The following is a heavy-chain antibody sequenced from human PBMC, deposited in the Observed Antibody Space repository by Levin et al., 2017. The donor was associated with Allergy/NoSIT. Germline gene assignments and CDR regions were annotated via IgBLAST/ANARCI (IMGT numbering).Heavy chain of an antibody. D-gene: IGHD2-2*01. Sequence: SQTLSLTCAISGDSVSSNSAAWNWIRQSPSRGLEWLGRTYYRSKWYNDYAVSVKRRITINPDTSKNQFSLQLNSVTPEDTAVYYCARDRPPVPAAMFDAFDIWGQGTMVTVSS. V-gene: IGHV6-1*01. CDR2: TYYRSKWYN. CDR1: GDSVSSNSAA. CDR3: ARDRPPVPAAMFDAFDI. J-gene: IGHJ3*02.